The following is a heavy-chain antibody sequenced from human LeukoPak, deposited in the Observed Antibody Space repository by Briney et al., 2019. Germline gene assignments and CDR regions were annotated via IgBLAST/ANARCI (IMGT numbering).Heavy chain of an antibody. V-gene: IGHV3-30*02. Sequence: PGGSLRLSCAASGFTFSSYGIHWVRQAPGKGLEWVAFIRDDGSNKYYADSVKGRFTISRDNAKNSLYLQMNSLRAEDTAVYYCARDAYYSSSWYFSARMGWFDPWGQGTLVTVSS. CDR2: IRDDGSNK. CDR1: GFTFSSYG. D-gene: IGHD6-13*01. J-gene: IGHJ5*02. CDR3: ARDAYYSSSWYFSARMGWFDP.